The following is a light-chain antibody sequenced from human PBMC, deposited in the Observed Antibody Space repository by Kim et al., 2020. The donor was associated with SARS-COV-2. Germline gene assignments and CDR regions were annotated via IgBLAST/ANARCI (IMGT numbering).Light chain of an antibody. CDR2: DTS. CDR3: LLSYSGARGV. J-gene: IGLJ2*01. Sequence: QAVVTQEPSLTVSPGETVTLTCGSSTGAVTSGHYPYWFQQKPGQAPRTLIYDTSNKHSWTPARFSGSLLGGKAALTLSGAQPEDEAEYYCLLSYSGARGVFGGGTQLTVL. CDR1: TGAVTSGHY. V-gene: IGLV7-46*01.